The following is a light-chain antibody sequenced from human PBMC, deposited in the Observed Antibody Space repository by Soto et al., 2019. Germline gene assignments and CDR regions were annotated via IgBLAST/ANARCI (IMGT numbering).Light chain of an antibody. J-gene: IGKJ2*01. CDR1: QSVSSY. CDR2: DAS. V-gene: IGKV3-11*01. CDR3: QQRSNWLPYT. Sequence: EIQLTQSPATLSLSPGERATISCRASQSVSSYLAWYQQKPGQAPRILIYDASNRATGIPARFSGSGSGTDVSITTSSRAPADFLVSYCQQRSNWLPYTFGQGTKLEIK.